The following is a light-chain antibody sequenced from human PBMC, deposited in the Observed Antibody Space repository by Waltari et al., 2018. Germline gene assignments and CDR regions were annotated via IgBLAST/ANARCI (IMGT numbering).Light chain of an antibody. J-gene: IGKJ3*01. V-gene: IGKV3-11*01. Sequence: EIVLTQSPATLSLSPGERATLACRASQSVSSYFAWYQQKPGQAPRLLIYDASNRATGIPARFSGSGSGTDFTLTISSLEPEDFAVYYCQQRSNCPFGPGTKVDIK. CDR1: QSVSSY. CDR3: QQRSNCP. CDR2: DAS.